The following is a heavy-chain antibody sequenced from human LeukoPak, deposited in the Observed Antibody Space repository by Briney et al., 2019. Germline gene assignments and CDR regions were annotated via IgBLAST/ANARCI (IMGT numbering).Heavy chain of an antibody. V-gene: IGHV1-8*01. Sequence: GASVKVSCKASGYTFTSYYINWVRQATGQGLEWMGCMNPNRGNTGYAEKFQGRVTMTRNTSISTAYMELSSLRSEDTTVYYCAGRVYDSSPDAFDIWGQGTMVTVSS. CDR3: AGRVYDSSPDAFDI. CDR2: MNPNRGNT. CDR1: GYTFTSYY. D-gene: IGHD3-22*01. J-gene: IGHJ3*02.